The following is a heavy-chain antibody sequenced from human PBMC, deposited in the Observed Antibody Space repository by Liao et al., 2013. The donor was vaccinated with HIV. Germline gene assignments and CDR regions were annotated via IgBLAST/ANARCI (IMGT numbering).Heavy chain of an antibody. CDR1: GSSISSGYY. J-gene: IGHJ4*02. D-gene: IGHD1-26*01. CDR2: VYHSGTT. V-gene: IGHV4-38-2*01. CDR3: ARHFGQWELLPSGAFDS. Sequence: QVQLQESGPGLVKPSETLSLTCAVSGSSISSGYYWGWIRQPPGKGLEWIGSVYHSGTTYYTPSLKSRVAITVDTSQNQFSLRLISVTAADTAFYYCARHFGQWELLPSGAFDSWGQGTLVTVSS.